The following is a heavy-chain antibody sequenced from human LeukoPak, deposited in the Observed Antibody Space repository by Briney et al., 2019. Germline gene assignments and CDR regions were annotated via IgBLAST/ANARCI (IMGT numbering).Heavy chain of an antibody. D-gene: IGHD2-21*01. CDR1: GYTFTSYA. CDR2: ISYDGSNK. Sequence: SCKASGYTFTSYAMHWVRQAPGKGLEWVAVISYDGSNKYYADSVKGRFTISRDNSKNTLYLQMNSLRAEDTAVYYCARVIPTSLGFDYWGQGTLVTVSS. J-gene: IGHJ4*02. V-gene: IGHV3-30*04. CDR3: ARVIPTSLGFDY.